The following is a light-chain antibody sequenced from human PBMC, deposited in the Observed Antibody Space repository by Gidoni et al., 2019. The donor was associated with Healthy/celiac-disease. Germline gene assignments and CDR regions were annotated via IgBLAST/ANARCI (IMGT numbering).Light chain of an antibody. CDR2: LGS. J-gene: IGKJ4*01. CDR3: MQALQTPLT. CDR1: QSLLHRNGYNY. V-gene: IGKV2-28*01. Sequence: DIVMTQSPLSLPVTPGEPASISCRSSQSLLHRNGYNYLDWYLQKQGQSPQLLIYLGSNRASGVPDRFSGSRSGTDFTLKISRVEAEDVGVYYCMQALQTPLTFGGGTKVEIK.